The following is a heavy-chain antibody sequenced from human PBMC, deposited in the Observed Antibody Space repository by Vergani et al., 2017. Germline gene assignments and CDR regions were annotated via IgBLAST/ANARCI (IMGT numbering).Heavy chain of an antibody. Sequence: QVTLRESGPALVKPTQTLTLPCPFSGFSLSTSGMCVSWIRQPPGKALEWLALIDWDDDKYYSTSLKTRLTISKDTSTNQVVLTMTNMYPVDTATYYCARTLIIAAATNWFDPWGQGTLVTVAS. CDR1: GFSLSTSGMC. CDR2: IDWDDDK. D-gene: IGHD6-13*01. V-gene: IGHV2-70*01. J-gene: IGHJ5*02. CDR3: ARTLIIAAATNWFDP.